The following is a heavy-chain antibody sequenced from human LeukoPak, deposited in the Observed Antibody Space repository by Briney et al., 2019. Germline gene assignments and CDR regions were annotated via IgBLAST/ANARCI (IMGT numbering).Heavy chain of an antibody. CDR2: ISSNSTYR. CDR1: GFTFSTQT. Sequence: GGSLRRSCAASGFTFSTQTINWVRQAPGKGLECVSSISSNSTYRYYADSVKGRFTISRDNAKNSLFLQMNSLRAEDTAVYYCATDPPYSRSGLYFDYWGQGTLVTVSS. V-gene: IGHV3-21*06. J-gene: IGHJ4*02. CDR3: ATDPPYSRSGLYFDY. D-gene: IGHD6-13*01.